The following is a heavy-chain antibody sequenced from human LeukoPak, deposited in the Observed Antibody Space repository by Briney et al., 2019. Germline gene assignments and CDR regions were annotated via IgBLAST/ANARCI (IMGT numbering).Heavy chain of an antibody. D-gene: IGHD6-19*01. J-gene: IGHJ4*02. V-gene: IGHV3-48*03. CDR2: ISSSGSTI. Sequence: PGGSLRLSCAASGFTFSSYEMNWVRQAPGKGLEWVSYISSSGSTIYYADSVKGRFTISRDNAKNSLYLQMNSPRAEDTAVYYCARESRGGWLVAYYFGYWGQGTLVTVSS. CDR3: ARESRGGWLVAYYFGY. CDR1: GFTFSSYE.